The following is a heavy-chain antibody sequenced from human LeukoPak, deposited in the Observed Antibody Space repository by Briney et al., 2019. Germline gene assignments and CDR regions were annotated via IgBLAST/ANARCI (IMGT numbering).Heavy chain of an antibody. Sequence: GGSLRLSCAASGFTFSSYEVNWVRQAPGKGLEWVSYISSSGSTIYYADSVKGRFTISRDNAKNSLYLQMNSLRAEDTAVYYCARDKGSGWSYYYGMDVWGQGTTVTVSS. CDR3: ARDKGSGWSYYYGMDV. D-gene: IGHD6-19*01. CDR2: ISSSGSTI. V-gene: IGHV3-48*03. CDR1: GFTFSSYE. J-gene: IGHJ6*02.